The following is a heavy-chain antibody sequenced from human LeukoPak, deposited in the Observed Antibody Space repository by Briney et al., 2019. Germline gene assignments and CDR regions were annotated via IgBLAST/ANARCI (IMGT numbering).Heavy chain of an antibody. V-gene: IGHV3-7*01. CDR1: GFTFNNYW. J-gene: IGHJ1*01. D-gene: IGHD1-26*01. CDR3: ARDRGFFY. Sequence: GGSLRLSCEASGFTFNNYWMSWVRQAPGKGLEWVANINQDGSEKYYMDSVKGRFTISRDNAKNSLYLETNSLRAEDTAVYYCARDRGFFYWGQGTLVTVSS. CDR2: INQDGSEK.